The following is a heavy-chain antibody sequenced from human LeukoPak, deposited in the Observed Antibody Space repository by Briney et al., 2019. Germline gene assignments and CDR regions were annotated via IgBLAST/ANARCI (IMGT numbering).Heavy chain of an antibody. J-gene: IGHJ6*03. CDR2: ISWNSGSI. CDR1: GFTFDDYA. Sequence: SLRLSCAASGFTFDDYAMHWVRQAPGKGLEWVSGISWNSGSIGYADSVKGRFTISRDNAKNSLYLQMNSLRPEDTAFYYCGKANRGRPGNYKDVWGKGTTVIV. CDR3: GKANRGRPGNYKDV. V-gene: IGHV3-9*01.